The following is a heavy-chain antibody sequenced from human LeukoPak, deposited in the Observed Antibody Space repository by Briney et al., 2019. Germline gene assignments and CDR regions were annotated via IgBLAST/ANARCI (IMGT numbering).Heavy chain of an antibody. D-gene: IGHD1-26*01. J-gene: IGHJ4*02. Sequence: PGGSLSLSCAGSGFAFINYPLTWVRPAPGKGLEWVSNLNDNGGQRHYADSVKGRFTISRDNSKNMMFLQIDSLRAEDTAVYYCAKTQWKVGATDYFDYWGQGILVTVSS. CDR3: AKTQWKVGATDYFDY. CDR2: LNDNGGQR. CDR1: GFAFINYP. V-gene: IGHV3-23*01.